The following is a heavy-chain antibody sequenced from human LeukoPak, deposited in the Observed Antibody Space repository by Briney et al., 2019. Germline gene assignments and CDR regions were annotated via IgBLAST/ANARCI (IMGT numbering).Heavy chain of an antibody. V-gene: IGHV3-23*01. D-gene: IGHD1-1*01. CDR1: GFTFSNYA. CDR3: AKIGVSGSWFFDL. J-gene: IGHJ2*01. Sequence: GGSLRLSCAASGFTFSNYAMSWVRQAPGKGLEWVSSISANSFYTYYADSVKGRFTVSRDNSKNTLYLQMNNMAAEDTAVYFCAKIGVSGSWFFDLWGRGTLLSVSS. CDR2: ISANSFYT.